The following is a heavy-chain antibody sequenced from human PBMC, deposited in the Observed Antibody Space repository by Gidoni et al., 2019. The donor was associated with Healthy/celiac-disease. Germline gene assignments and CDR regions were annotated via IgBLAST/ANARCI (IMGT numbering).Heavy chain of an antibody. CDR1: GGPISSSNW. CDR2: IYHSGST. Sequence: QVQLQESGPGLVKPSGTLSLTCAVSGGPISSSNWWSWVRQPPGKGLEWFGEIYHSGSTNYNPSLKSRVTISVDKSKNQFSLKLSSVTAADTAVYYCAKGIAVGGNTNFDYWGQGTLVTVSS. CDR3: AKGIAVGGNTNFDY. V-gene: IGHV4-4*02. J-gene: IGHJ4*02. D-gene: IGHD6-19*01.